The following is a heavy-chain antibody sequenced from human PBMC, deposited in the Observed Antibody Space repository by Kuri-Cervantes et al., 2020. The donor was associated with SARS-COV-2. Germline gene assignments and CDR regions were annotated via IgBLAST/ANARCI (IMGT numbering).Heavy chain of an antibody. CDR2: INHSGST. J-gene: IGHJ3*02. CDR1: GGSFSGYY. V-gene: IGHV4-34*01. D-gene: IGHD6-19*01. CDR3: ARGQWMVKGAFHI. Sequence: SQTLSLTCAVYGGSFSGYYWSWIRQPPGKGLEWIGEINHSGSTNYNPSLESRVTMSADTSRNQFSLRLISVTAADTAVYYCARGQWMVKGAFHIWGQGTMVTVSS.